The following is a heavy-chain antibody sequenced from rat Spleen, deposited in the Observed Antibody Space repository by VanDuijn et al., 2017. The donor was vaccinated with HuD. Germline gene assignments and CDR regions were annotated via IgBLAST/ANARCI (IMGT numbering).Heavy chain of an antibody. CDR3: ARAPELG. J-gene: IGHJ2*01. D-gene: IGHD1-10*01. Sequence: QVQLKESGPGLVQPSQTLSLTCTVSGLSLPSYNVHWVPQPPGKDLEWIAAILSGGSTHYNPALKSRLTISRDTSKSQVFLKMNSLQTEDTAMYFCARAPELGWGQGVMVTVSS. CDR2: ILSGGST. V-gene: IGHV2-6*01. CDR1: GLSLPSYN.